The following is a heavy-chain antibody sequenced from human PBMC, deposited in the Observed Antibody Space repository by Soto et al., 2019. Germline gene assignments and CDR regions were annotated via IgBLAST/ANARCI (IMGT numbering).Heavy chain of an antibody. D-gene: IGHD2-2*02. CDR2: ISYDGSDE. V-gene: IGHV3-30*18. CDR1: GYRFSSSW. Sequence: PGESLKISCQGTGYRFSSSWIGWVRQAPGKGLEWVALISYDGSDEYYADSVKGRFTVSRDNSKNTLYLQMNSLQVEDTAIYYCAKHLEYTPSDGMDVWGQGTTVTVS. J-gene: IGHJ6*02. CDR3: AKHLEYTPSDGMDV.